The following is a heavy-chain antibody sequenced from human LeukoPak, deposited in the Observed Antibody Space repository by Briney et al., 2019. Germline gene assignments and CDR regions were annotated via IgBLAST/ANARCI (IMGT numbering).Heavy chain of an antibody. CDR1: GYTFTSYY. V-gene: IGHV1-46*01. J-gene: IGHJ3*02. D-gene: IGHD3-22*01. Sequence: GASVKVSCKASGYTFTSYYMHWVRQAPGQGLEWMGIINPSGGSTSYAQKFQGRVTMTRDTSTSTVYMELSSLRSEDTAVYYCARGTSAYYDSSGYSNDAFDIWGQGTMVTVSS. CDR2: INPSGGST. CDR3: ARGTSAYYDSSGYSNDAFDI.